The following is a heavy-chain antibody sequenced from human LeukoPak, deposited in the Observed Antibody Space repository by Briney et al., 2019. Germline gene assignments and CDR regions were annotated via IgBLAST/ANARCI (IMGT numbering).Heavy chain of an antibody. CDR2: IYPGDADT. V-gene: IGHV5-51*01. CDR3: ARRLHSSGYFDY. J-gene: IGHJ4*02. D-gene: IGHD3-22*01. Sequence: GESLKISCKGSGYTFSIYWIGWVRQMPGKGLEWMGIIYPGDADTRYTPSFQGQVTISADKSISTAYLQWSSLKASDTAMYYCARRLHSSGYFDYWGQGTLVTVSS. CDR1: GYTFSIYW.